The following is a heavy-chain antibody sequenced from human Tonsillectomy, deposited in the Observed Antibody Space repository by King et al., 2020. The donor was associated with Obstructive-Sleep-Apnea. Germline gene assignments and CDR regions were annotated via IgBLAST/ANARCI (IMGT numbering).Heavy chain of an antibody. CDR1: GFTFSSYA. CDR3: ARDRNDYADP. D-gene: IGHD4-17*01. V-gene: IGHV3-30*15. CDR2: ISYDGSRK. Sequence: VQLVESGGGVVKPGRSLRLSCAASGFTFSSYAMHWVRQAPGKGLEWVAVISYDGSRKYYADSVKGRFTISRDSSRNTVYLQMSSLRAEDTALYYCARDRNDYADPWGQGTLVTVSS. J-gene: IGHJ5*02.